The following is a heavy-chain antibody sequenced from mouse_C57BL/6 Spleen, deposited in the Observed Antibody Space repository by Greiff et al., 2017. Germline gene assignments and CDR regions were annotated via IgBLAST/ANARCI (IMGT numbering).Heavy chain of an antibody. Sequence: QVQLKESGPGLVQPSQRLSITCTVSGFSFTSYGVHWVRQSPGKGLEWLGVIWSGGSTDYNAAFISRLSISKDNSKSQVFFKMNSLQADDTAIYYCTRKRWEGDYAMDYWGQGTSVTVSS. CDR3: TRKRWEGDYAMDY. J-gene: IGHJ4*01. D-gene: IGHD1-1*01. CDR2: IWSGGST. V-gene: IGHV2-2*01. CDR1: GFSFTSYG.